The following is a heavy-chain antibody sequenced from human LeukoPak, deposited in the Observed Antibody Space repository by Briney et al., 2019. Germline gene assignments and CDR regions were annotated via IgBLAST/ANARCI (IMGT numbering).Heavy chain of an antibody. CDR1: GFTFTSYG. CDR3: ARDYYYDTSGYWGLDY. D-gene: IGHD3-22*01. V-gene: IGHV1-18*01. J-gene: IGHJ4*02. CDR2: ISAYNGQT. Sequence: ASVKVSCKTSGFTFTSYGISWVRQAPGQGPEWMGWISAYNGQTNHAQNLQGRVTMTTDTSTNTAYMELRSLRSDDTAVYYCARDYYYDTSGYWGLDYWGQGTLVTVSS.